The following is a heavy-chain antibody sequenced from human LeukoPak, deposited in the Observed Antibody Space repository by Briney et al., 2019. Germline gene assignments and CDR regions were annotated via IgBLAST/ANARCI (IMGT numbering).Heavy chain of an antibody. Sequence: PGGSLRLSCAASGFTVSSNYMSWVRQAPGKGLEWVSVIYSGGSTYYADSVKGRFTISRDNSKNTLYLQMNSLRAEDTAVYYCARGPYDILTGYYRLYWGQGTLVTVSS. J-gene: IGHJ4*02. CDR1: GFTVSSNY. V-gene: IGHV3-66*01. D-gene: IGHD3-9*01. CDR3: ARGPYDILTGYYRLY. CDR2: IYSGGST.